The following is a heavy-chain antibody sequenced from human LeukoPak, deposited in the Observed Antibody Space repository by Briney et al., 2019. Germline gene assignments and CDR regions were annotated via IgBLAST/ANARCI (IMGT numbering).Heavy chain of an antibody. CDR3: ASGGGYDESSSDFDY. V-gene: IGHV1-18*01. CDR2: ISAYNGNT. D-gene: IGHD5-12*01. Sequence: EASVKVSCKASGYTFTSYGISWVRQAPGQGLEWMGWISAYNGNTNYAQKLQGRVTMTTDTSTSTAYMELRSLRSDDTAVYYCASGGGYDESSSDFDYWGQATLVTVSS. CDR1: GYTFTSYG. J-gene: IGHJ4*02.